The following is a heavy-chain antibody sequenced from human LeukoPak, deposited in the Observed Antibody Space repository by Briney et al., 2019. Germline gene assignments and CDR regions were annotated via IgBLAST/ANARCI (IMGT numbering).Heavy chain of an antibody. D-gene: IGHD7-27*01. J-gene: IGHJ4*02. V-gene: IGHV3-66*01. CDR1: GFTVSSNY. CDR2: LYSGGST. Sequence: WGSLRLACVVSGFTVSSNYMSWVLQAPGRGLQWVSVLYSGGSTYYADSVKGRFTISRDNSKNKLYLQMNSLRAEDTAVYYCARDLNGDAYFDYWGQGTLVTVSS. CDR3: ARDLNGDAYFDY.